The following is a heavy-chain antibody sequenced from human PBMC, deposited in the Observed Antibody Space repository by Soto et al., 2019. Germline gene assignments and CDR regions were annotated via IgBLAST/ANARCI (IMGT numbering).Heavy chain of an antibody. D-gene: IGHD2-15*01. CDR1: GGSFSGYY. CDR2: INHSGST. CDR3: ARAHFTPTWYCSGGSCYSIDNWFDP. V-gene: IGHV4-34*01. J-gene: IGHJ5*02. Sequence: QVQLQQWGAGLLKPSETLSLTCAVYGGSFSGYYWSWIRQPPGKGLEWIGEINHSGSTNYNPSLKSGVTISVDTSKNQFSLKLSSVTAADTAVYYCARAHFTPTWYCSGGSCYSIDNWFDPWGQGTLVTVSS.